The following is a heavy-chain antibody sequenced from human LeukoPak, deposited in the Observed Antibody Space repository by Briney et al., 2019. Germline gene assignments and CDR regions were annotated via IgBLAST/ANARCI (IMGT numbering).Heavy chain of an antibody. CDR2: MNPNSGNT. D-gene: IGHD6-6*01. V-gene: IGHV1-8*01. Sequence: ASVKVSCKASGYTFTSYDINWVRQATGQGLEWMGWMNPNSGNTGYAQKFQGRVAMTRDTSTSTVYMELSSLRSDDTAVYYCARTAARRFDYWGQGTLVTVSS. CDR1: GYTFTSYD. J-gene: IGHJ4*02. CDR3: ARTAARRFDY.